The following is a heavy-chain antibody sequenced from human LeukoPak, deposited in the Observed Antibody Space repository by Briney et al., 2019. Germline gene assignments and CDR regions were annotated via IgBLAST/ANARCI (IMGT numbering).Heavy chain of an antibody. CDR2: INPNSGGT. J-gene: IGHJ4*02. D-gene: IGHD3-10*01. CDR1: GYTFTGYY. Sequence: ASVKVSCKASGYTFTGYYMHWVRQAPGQGLEWMGWINPNSGGTNYAQKFQGRVTMTRDTSISTAYMELSRLRSDDTAVYYCARGRVLLWFGELPAFDYWGQGTLVTVSS. V-gene: IGHV1-2*02. CDR3: ARGRVLLWFGELPAFDY.